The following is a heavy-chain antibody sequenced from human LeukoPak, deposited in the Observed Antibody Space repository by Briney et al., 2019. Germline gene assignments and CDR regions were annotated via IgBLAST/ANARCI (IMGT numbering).Heavy chain of an antibody. V-gene: IGHV3-23*01. CDR3: AKHPPWGDLWTGRDVGFDY. CDR2: ISGRGGST. CDR1: GFTLSNYV. J-gene: IGHJ4*02. D-gene: IGHD3/OR15-3a*01. Sequence: GGSLRLSCVGSGFTLSNYVMSWVRQAPGKGLEWVSVISGRGGSTSCADSVKGRFTISRDNSKDTLYLQMSGLRGEDTAVYYCAKHPPWGDLWTGRDVGFDYWGQGTLVTVSS.